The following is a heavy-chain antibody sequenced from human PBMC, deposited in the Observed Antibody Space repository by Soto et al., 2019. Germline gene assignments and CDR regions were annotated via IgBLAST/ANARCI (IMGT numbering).Heavy chain of an antibody. Sequence: PSETRSLTCAVSGGSISSSNWWSWVRQPPGKGLEWIGEIYHSGSTNYNPSLKSRVTISVDKSKNQFSLKLSSVTAADTAVYYCARGLLEITIFGVVIAPNGMDVWGQGTTVTV. V-gene: IGHV4-4*02. CDR3: ARGLLEITIFGVVIAPNGMDV. CDR2: IYHSGST. D-gene: IGHD3-3*01. J-gene: IGHJ6*02. CDR1: GGSISSSNW.